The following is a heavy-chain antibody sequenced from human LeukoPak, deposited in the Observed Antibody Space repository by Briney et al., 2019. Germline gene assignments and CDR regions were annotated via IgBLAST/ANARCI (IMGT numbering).Heavy chain of an antibody. V-gene: IGHV3-7*03. CDR2: IKQDGSDK. CDR1: GFTFSAYW. J-gene: IGHJ6*02. CDR3: AREVVIVPDYYYYGLDV. D-gene: IGHD2/OR15-2a*01. Sequence: TGGSLRLSCAASGFTFSAYWMSWVRQAPGKGLEWVANIKQDGSDKFYADSVEGRFTISRDNAQGSVYLQMNSLRAEDTAVYYCAREVVIVPDYYYYGLDVWGQGTTVTVSS.